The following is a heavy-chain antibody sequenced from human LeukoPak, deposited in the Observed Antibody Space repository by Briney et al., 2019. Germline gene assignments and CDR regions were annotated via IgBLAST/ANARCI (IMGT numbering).Heavy chain of an antibody. V-gene: IGHV1-18*01. CDR2: ISANNGDR. CDR3: VRKGRQLAPDS. Sequence: ASVKVSCKASGYTFTSYGITWARQAPGQGLEWMGWISANNGDRHYAQNVQDRVTLTTDTSTSTAYMDLRSLRSDDTAVYYCVRKGRQLAPDSWGQGTLVTVSS. J-gene: IGHJ4*02. CDR1: GYTFTSYG. D-gene: IGHD1-1*01.